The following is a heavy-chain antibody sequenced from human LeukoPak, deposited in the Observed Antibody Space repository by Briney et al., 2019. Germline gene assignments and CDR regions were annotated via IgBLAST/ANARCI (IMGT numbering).Heavy chain of an antibody. CDR2: IIPILGIA. D-gene: IGHD3-3*01. Sequence: SVKVSCKASGGTFSSYTISWVRQAPGQGLEWMGRIIPILGIANYAQKFQGRVTITADKSTSTAYMELSSLRSEDTAVYYCAREPVNFRCDFWSGYYTADFDYWGQGTLVTVSS. J-gene: IGHJ4*02. CDR1: GGTFSSYT. CDR3: AREPVNFRCDFWSGYYTADFDY. V-gene: IGHV1-69*04.